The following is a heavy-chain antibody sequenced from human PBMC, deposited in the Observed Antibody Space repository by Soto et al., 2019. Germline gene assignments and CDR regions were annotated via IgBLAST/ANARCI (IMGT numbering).Heavy chain of an antibody. CDR2: IYTSGST. V-gene: IGHV4-4*07. CDR3: ARGIVVVPGNAFDI. J-gene: IGHJ3*02. D-gene: IGHD2-2*01. CDR1: GGSISSYY. Sequence: SETLSLTCTVSGGSISSYYWSWIRQPAGKGLEWIGRIYTSGSTNYNPSLKSRVTMPVDTSKNQFSLKLSSVTAADTAVYYCARGIVVVPGNAFDIWGQGTMVTV.